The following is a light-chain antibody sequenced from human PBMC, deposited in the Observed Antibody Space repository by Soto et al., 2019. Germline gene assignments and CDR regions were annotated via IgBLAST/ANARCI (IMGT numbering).Light chain of an antibody. CDR3: QQYQTYST. CDR2: GAS. J-gene: IGKJ5*01. CDR1: QSVSSN. V-gene: IGKV3D-15*01. Sequence: EIVMTQSPATLSVSPGSRPTISCRASQSVSSNLAWYQQKPGQAPRLLIYGASSRATGIPDRCSGSGSGTDFTLTISSLEPEDFATYFCQQYQTYSTFGQGTRLEIK.